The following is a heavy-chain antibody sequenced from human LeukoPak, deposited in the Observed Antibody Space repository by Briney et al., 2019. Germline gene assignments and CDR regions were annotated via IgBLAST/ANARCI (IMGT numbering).Heavy chain of an antibody. Sequence: PSETLSLTCTVSGGSISTYYWSWVRQPAGKGLEWIGRIYTSGSTNYNPSLKSRVTISVDTSKNQFSLKLSSVTAADTAVYYCARSPTRLRYYDSSPPVDYWGQGTLVTVSS. CDR1: GGSISTYY. V-gene: IGHV4-4*07. D-gene: IGHD3-22*01. CDR2: IYTSGST. CDR3: ARSPTRLRYYDSSPPVDY. J-gene: IGHJ4*02.